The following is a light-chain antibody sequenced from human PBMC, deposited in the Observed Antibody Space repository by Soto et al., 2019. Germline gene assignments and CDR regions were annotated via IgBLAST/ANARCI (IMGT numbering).Light chain of an antibody. CDR2: AAS. Sequence: EIVLTQSPGTLSLSPGERATLSCRASQSVSSSYLAWYQQKPGQAPRVLIFAASSRATGIPDRFSGSGSGTDFTLTISRLEPEDFAVYYCQQHGSLPWTFGQGTKVEIK. V-gene: IGKV3-20*01. CDR3: QQHGSLPWT. CDR1: QSVSSSY. J-gene: IGKJ1*01.